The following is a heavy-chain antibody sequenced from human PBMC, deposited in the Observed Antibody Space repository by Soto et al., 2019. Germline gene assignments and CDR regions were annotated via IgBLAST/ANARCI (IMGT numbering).Heavy chain of an antibody. CDR3: ARRGGNYYYYMDV. V-gene: IGHV1-18*01. Sequence: ASVKVSCKASGYTFTSYGISWVRQAPGQGLEWMGWISAYNGNTNYAQKLQGRVTMTRDTSTSTAYMELSSLRSEYTAVYYCARRGGNYYYYMDVWGKGTTVTVSS. CDR1: GYTFTSYG. D-gene: IGHD1-1*01. CDR2: ISAYNGNT. J-gene: IGHJ6*03.